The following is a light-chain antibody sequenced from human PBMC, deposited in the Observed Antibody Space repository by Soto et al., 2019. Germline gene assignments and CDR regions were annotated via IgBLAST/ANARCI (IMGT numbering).Light chain of an antibody. Sequence: DIQMTQSPSSLSASVGDRVTITCRASQSISSYLNGYQQKPGKAPKLLIYAASSLQSGVPSRFSGSGSGTDFTLTISSLQPEDFANYYCQQSYSTPRTFGQGTKVDIK. CDR2: AAS. CDR1: QSISSY. V-gene: IGKV1-39*01. J-gene: IGKJ1*01. CDR3: QQSYSTPRT.